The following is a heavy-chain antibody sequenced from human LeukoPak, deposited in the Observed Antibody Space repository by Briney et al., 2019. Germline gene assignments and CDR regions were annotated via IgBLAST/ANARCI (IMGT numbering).Heavy chain of an antibody. D-gene: IGHD1-26*01. J-gene: IGHJ4*02. CDR3: AREASGNYYLFAS. CDR2: ITNSGRST. CDR1: GFSSSNYF. V-gene: IGHV3-11*04. Sequence: GSLRLSCEGSGFSSSNYFITWIRQAPGKGLEWVSYITNSGRSTNYADAVKGRFTISRDNAKKSIYLEMTDLRAEDTGVYYCAREASGNYYLFASWRQGTLVTVSS.